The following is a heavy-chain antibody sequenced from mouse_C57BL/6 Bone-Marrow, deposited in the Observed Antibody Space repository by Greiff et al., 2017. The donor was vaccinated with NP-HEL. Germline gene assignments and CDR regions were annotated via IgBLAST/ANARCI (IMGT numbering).Heavy chain of an antibody. Sequence: QVQLQQPGAELVKPGASVKLSCKASGYTFTSYWMHWVKQRPGQGLEWIGMIHPNSGSTNYNEKFKSKATLTVDKSSSTAYMQLSSLTSEDSAVYYCARNLYGSSSYYAMDYWGQGTSVTVSS. CDR2: IHPNSGST. D-gene: IGHD1-1*01. J-gene: IGHJ4*01. V-gene: IGHV1-64*01. CDR3: ARNLYGSSSYYAMDY. CDR1: GYTFTSYW.